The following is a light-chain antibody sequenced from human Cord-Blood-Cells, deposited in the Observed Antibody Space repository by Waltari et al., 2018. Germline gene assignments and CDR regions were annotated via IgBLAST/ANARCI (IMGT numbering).Light chain of an antibody. CDR3: CSYAGSYTFVV. Sequence: QSALTQPRSVSGSPGQSVTISCTGTSSDVGGYNYVSWYQQHPGKAPKLMTYDVSKRPSGVPDRFSGSKSGNTASLTSSGLQAEDEADYYCCSYAGSYTFVVFGGGTKLTVL. CDR2: DVS. V-gene: IGLV2-11*01. CDR1: SSDVGGYNY. J-gene: IGLJ2*01.